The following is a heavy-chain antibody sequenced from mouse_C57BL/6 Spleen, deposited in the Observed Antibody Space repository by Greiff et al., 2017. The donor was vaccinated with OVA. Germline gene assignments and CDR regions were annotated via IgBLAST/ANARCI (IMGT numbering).Heavy chain of an antibody. J-gene: IGHJ4*01. CDR3: ARGLRANYYGSSYYAMDY. CDR2: IYPGSGST. Sequence: QVHVKQPGAELVKPGASVKMSCKASGYTFTSYWITWVKQRPGQGLEWIGDIYPGSGSTNYNEKFKSKATLTVDTSSSTAYMQLSSLTSEDSAVYYCARGLRANYYGSSYYAMDYWGQGTSVTVSS. CDR1: GYTFTSYW. V-gene: IGHV1-55*01. D-gene: IGHD1-1*01.